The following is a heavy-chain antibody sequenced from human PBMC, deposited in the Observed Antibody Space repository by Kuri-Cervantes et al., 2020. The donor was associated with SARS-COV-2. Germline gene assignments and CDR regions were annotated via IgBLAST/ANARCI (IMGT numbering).Heavy chain of an antibody. V-gene: IGHV3-33*01. D-gene: IGHD3-3*01. J-gene: IGHJ6*02. CDR1: GFTFSSYG. CDR2: IWYDGSNK. Sequence: GESLKISYAASGFTFSSYGMHLVRQAPGKGLGWVAVIWYDGSNKYYEDSVKGRFTISRDKSKNTRNLQMNSLRAEDTAVYYCARDVKRITIFGVVIAYVMDVWGQGTTVTVSS. CDR3: ARDVKRITIFGVVIAYVMDV.